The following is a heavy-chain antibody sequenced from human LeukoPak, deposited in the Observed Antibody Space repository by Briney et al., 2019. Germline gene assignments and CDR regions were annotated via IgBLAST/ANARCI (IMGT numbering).Heavy chain of an antibody. V-gene: IGHV3-23*01. D-gene: IGHD2-2*01. J-gene: IGHJ4*01. Sequence: PGGSLRFSFAASGFTFSNNALSGVRQAPGKGLEWVSAISGSGGSTYYAASVKGRFTISRDNSKNTLYLQMNSLRAEDAAVYYCARVPYSTTWYRYFDYWGHGTLVTVSS. CDR3: ARVPYSTTWYRYFDY. CDR2: ISGSGGST. CDR1: GFTFSNNA.